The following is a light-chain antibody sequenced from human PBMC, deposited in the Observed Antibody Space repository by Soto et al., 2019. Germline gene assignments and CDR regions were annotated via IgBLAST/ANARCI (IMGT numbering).Light chain of an antibody. J-gene: IGLJ3*02. Sequence: QSVLTQPPSVSGAPGQRVTISCTGSSSNIGAGYDVHWYQQLPGTAPKPLIYGNSNRPSGVPDRFSGSKSGTSASLAITGLQAEDEADYYCQSYDSSLSGSWVFGGGTKVTVL. CDR2: GNS. CDR1: SSNIGAGYD. V-gene: IGLV1-40*01. CDR3: QSYDSSLSGSWV.